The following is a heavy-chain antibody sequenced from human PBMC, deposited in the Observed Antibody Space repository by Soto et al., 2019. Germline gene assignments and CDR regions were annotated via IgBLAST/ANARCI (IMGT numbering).Heavy chain of an antibody. CDR2: IYYSGST. CDR3: ARHLVVVPGDFDY. D-gene: IGHD2-2*01. V-gene: IGHV4-39*01. Sequence: KTSETLSLTCTVSGGSIRSSGYYWGWIRQPPGKGLEWIGSIYYSGSTRQKPSLKSRLTMSVDMSKNQFSLRLSSVTAADTAMYYCARHLVVVPGDFDYWGQGTLVTVSS. CDR1: GGSIRSSGYY. J-gene: IGHJ4*02.